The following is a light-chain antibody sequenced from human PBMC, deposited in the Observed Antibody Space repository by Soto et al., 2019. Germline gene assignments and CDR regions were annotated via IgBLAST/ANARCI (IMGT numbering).Light chain of an antibody. V-gene: IGKV3-20*01. CDR1: QSVSNTY. Sequence: EMVVTQSPGTLSLSPGETATLSCRASQSVSNTYLAWHQQKPGQAPRLLIDGVSRRATGIPDRFSGSGSGTGFTLTISRLEPEDIAVYYCQQYGSIPITFGGGTKVESK. J-gene: IGKJ4*01. CDR3: QQYGSIPIT. CDR2: GVS.